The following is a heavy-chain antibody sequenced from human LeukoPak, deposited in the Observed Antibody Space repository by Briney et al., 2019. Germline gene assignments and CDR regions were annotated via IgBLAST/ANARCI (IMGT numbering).Heavy chain of an antibody. V-gene: IGHV4-30-2*01. CDR3: ARVVRGDSSGYTLAWFDP. D-gene: IGHD3-22*01. J-gene: IGHJ5*02. Sequence: PSETLSLTCAVSGGSISSGGYSWSWIRQPPGKGLEWIGYIYHSGSTYYNPSLKSRVTISVDRSKNQFSLKLSSVTAADTAVYYCARVVRGDSSGYTLAWFDPWGQGTLVTVSS. CDR1: GGSISSGGYS. CDR2: IYHSGST.